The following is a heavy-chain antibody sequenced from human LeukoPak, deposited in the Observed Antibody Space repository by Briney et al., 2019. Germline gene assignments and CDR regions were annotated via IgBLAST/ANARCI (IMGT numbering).Heavy chain of an antibody. CDR2: FDPEDGET. D-gene: IGHD6-13*01. CDR1: GYTFTGYY. Sequence: ASVKVSCKASGYTFTGYYMHWVRQAPGKGLEWMGGFDPEDGETIYAQKFQGRVTMTEDTSTDTAYMELSSLRSEDTAVYYCAHTHVSSWYLGVHGWFDPWGQGTLVTVSS. V-gene: IGHV1-24*01. J-gene: IGHJ5*01. CDR3: AHTHVSSWYLGVHGWFDP.